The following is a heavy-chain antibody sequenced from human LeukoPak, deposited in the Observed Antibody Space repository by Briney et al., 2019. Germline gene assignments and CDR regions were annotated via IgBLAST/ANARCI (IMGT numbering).Heavy chain of an antibody. CDR3: ARVRFLAWLCAWFDP. CDR1: GYTFTSYG. D-gene: IGHD3-3*01. CDR2: ISAYNGNT. Sequence: GASVKVSCKASGYTFTSYGISWVRQAPGQGLEWMGWISAYNGNTNYAQKLQGRVTMTTETSTSTAYMGLRSLRSDDTAVYYCARVRFLAWLCAWFDPWGQGTLVTVSS. J-gene: IGHJ5*02. V-gene: IGHV1-18*01.